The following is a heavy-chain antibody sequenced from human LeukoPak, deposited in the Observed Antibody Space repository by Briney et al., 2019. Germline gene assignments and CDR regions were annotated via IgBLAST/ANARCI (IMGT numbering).Heavy chain of an antibody. CDR2: IKQDGSEI. D-gene: IGHD3-16*01. V-gene: IGHV3-7*01. J-gene: IGHJ4*02. Sequence: GGSLRLSCAASGFTFSNYWMNWVRQAPGKGLEWVASIKQDGSEIYYVDSVKGRFTISRDNSKNTLYLQMNSLRAEDTAVYYCTTSNHMITFGGVPFYFDYWGQGTLVTVSS. CDR3: TTSNHMITFGGVPFYFDY. CDR1: GFTFSNYW.